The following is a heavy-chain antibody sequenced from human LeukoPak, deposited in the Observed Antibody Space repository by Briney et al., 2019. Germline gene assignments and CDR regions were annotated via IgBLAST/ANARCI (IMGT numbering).Heavy chain of an antibody. V-gene: IGHV3-74*01. J-gene: IGHJ4*02. Sequence: GGSLRLSCAASGFTFSSYWMQWVRQAPGKGLVWVSRINSDGSSTSYADSVKGRFTISRDNAKNTLYLQMNSLRAEDTAVYYCARGYCSSTSCPKAYYFDYWGQGTLVTVSS. CDR1: GFTFSSYW. CDR3: ARGYCSSTSCPKAYYFDY. D-gene: IGHD2-2*01. CDR2: INSDGSST.